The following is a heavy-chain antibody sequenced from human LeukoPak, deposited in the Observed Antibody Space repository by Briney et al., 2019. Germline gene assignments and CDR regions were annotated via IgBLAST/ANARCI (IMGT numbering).Heavy chain of an antibody. V-gene: IGHV1-69*06. CDR1: GGTFSSYA. CDR3: AGIPVFGVVLHQEPV. J-gene: IGHJ6*04. D-gene: IGHD3-3*01. CDR2: IIPIFGTA. Sequence: SVKVSCKASGGTFSSYAISWVRQAPGQGLEWMGGIIPIFGTANYAQKFQGRVTITADISTNTVCMELSSLRSEDTAVYFCAGIPVFGVVLHQEPVWGKGTTVTVSS.